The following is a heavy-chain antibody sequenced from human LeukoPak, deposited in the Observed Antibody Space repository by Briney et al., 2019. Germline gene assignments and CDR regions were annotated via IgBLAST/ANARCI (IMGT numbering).Heavy chain of an antibody. CDR2: INWNGGST. Sequence: GGSLRLSCAASGFTFDDYGMSWVRQAPGKGLEWVSGINWNGGSTGYADSVKGRFTISRDNAKNSLYLQMNSLRAEDTALYYCAREQWELPNYYYYYMDVWGKGTTVTVSS. CDR1: GFTFDDYG. J-gene: IGHJ6*03. V-gene: IGHV3-20*04. D-gene: IGHD1-26*01. CDR3: AREQWELPNYYYYYMDV.